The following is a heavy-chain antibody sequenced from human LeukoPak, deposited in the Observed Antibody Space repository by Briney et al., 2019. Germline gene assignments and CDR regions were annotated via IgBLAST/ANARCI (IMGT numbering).Heavy chain of an antibody. CDR1: GFTFSSYA. D-gene: IGHD6-19*01. CDR3: AKGVAVAGSPSYFDY. CDR2: ISGSGGST. V-gene: IGHV3-23*01. J-gene: IGHJ4*02. Sequence: PGGSLRLSCAASGFTFSSYAMSWVRKAPGKGLEWVSAISGSGGSTYYADSVKGRFPISRDNPKNTLYLQMNSLRAEDTAVYYCAKGVAVAGSPSYFDYWGQGTLVTVSS.